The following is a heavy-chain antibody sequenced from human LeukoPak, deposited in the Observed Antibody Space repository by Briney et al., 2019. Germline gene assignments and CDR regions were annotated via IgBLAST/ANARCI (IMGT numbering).Heavy chain of an antibody. J-gene: IGHJ4*02. V-gene: IGHV3-48*01. CDR3: AKDLLMD. Sequence: GGSLRLSCAASGFTFSSYSMSWVRQAPGKGLKWISYISSDSSTIYYADSVKGRFTISRDNSENTLYLQMNSLRAEDTAVYYCAKDLLMDWGQGTLVTVSS. D-gene: IGHD3-10*01. CDR1: GFTFSSYS. CDR2: ISSDSSTI.